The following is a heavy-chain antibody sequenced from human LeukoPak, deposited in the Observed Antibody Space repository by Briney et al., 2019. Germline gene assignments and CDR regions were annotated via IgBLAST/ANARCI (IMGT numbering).Heavy chain of an antibody. CDR3: ARVGCSSTSCYTPYYFDY. CDR2: ISSSGSTI. D-gene: IGHD2-2*02. CDR1: GFTFSSYE. J-gene: IGHJ4*02. Sequence: GGSLRLSCAACGFTFSSYEMNWVRQAPGKGLEWVSYISSSGSTIYYADSVKGRFTISRDNAKNSLYLQMNSLRAEDTAVYYCARVGCSSTSCYTPYYFDYWGQGTLVTVSS. V-gene: IGHV3-48*03.